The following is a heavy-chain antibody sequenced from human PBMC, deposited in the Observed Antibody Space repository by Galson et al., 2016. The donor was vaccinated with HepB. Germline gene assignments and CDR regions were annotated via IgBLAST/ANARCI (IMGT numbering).Heavy chain of an antibody. CDR3: GKVEDGYKRRYYYGMDV. D-gene: IGHD5-24*01. V-gene: IGHV1-69*13. CDR1: GGTFNSYA. J-gene: IGHJ6*02. CDR2: IIPIFGTA. Sequence: SVKVSCKASGGTFNSYALSWVRQAPGQGLEWMGEIIPIFGTANYAQRFQGRVTITADESTSTAYMALSSLRSEGTAVNYWGKVEDGYKRRYYYGMDVGGQGTTVTVSS.